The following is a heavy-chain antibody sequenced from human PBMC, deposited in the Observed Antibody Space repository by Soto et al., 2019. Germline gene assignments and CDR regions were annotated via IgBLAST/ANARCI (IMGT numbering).Heavy chain of an antibody. CDR1: GGSFSGYY. Sequence: QVQLQQWGAGLLKPSETLSLTCAVYGGSFSGYYWSWIRQPPGKGLEWIGEINHSGSTNYNPSLKSRVTISVDTSKNQFSLKLSSVTTADTAVYYCARLYSSGWYYFDYRGQGTLVTVSS. J-gene: IGHJ4*02. CDR2: INHSGST. CDR3: ARLYSSGWYYFDY. V-gene: IGHV4-34*01. D-gene: IGHD6-19*01.